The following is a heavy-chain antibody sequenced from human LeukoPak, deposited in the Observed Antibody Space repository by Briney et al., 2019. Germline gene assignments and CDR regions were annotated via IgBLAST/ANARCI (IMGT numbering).Heavy chain of an antibody. V-gene: IGHV4-38-2*02. CDR2: INHSWTT. J-gene: IGHJ4*02. Sequence: SETLSLTCSVSGYSISSGYYWAWDRQFPGKGLEWIGSINHSWTTYYNPSFKSRATISVGTSKNQYSLRVSSVTAADTAVYYCASVSPAADYWGQGTLVTVSS. CDR1: GYSISSGYY. CDR3: ASVSPAADY.